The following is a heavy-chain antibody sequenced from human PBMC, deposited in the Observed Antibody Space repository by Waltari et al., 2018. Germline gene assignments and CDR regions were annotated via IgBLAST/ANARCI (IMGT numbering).Heavy chain of an antibody. Sequence: QVQLQESGPGLVKPSETLSLTCTVSGGSISSPYWSWIRHPPGKGLEWIGYIYYSGSTNYNPSLKSRVTISVDTSKNQFSLKLSSVTAADTAVYYCASGGGNGYTGLGWFDPWGQGTLVTVSS. D-gene: IGHD5-12*01. CDR2: IYYSGST. J-gene: IGHJ5*02. CDR3: ASGGGNGYTGLGWFDP. V-gene: IGHV4-59*11. CDR1: GGSISSPY.